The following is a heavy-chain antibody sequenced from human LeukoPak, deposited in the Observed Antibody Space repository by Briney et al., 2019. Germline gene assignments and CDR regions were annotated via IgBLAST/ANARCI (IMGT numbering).Heavy chain of an antibody. J-gene: IGHJ4*02. CDR1: GFTFSSYA. CDR2: ISGSGGGT. D-gene: IGHD3-16*01. V-gene: IGHV3-23*01. Sequence: GGSLRLSCAASGFTFSSYAMSWVRQTPGKGLEWVSSISGSGGGTYYADSVKGRFTTSRDNSKNTLYLQMNSLRADDPAVYYCANGVSYWGQGTLVTVSS. CDR3: ANGVSY.